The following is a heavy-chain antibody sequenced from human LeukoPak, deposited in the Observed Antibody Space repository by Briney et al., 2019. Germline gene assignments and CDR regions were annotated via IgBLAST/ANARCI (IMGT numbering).Heavy chain of an antibody. J-gene: IGHJ4*02. CDR2: ISAYNGNT. CDR3: ASSSSVVVTASPSNLDY. D-gene: IGHD2-21*02. V-gene: IGHV1-18*01. Sequence: ASVKVSCKASGHTFTSYGISWVRQAPGQGLEWMGWISAYNGNTNYAQKLQGRVTMTTDTSTSTAYMELRSLRSDDTAVYYCASSSSVVVTASPSNLDYWGQGTLVTVSS. CDR1: GHTFTSYG.